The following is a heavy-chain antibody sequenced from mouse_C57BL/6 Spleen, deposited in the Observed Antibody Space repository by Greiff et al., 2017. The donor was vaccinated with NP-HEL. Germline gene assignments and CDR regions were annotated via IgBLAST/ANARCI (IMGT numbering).Heavy chain of an antibody. J-gene: IGHJ2*01. CDR3: AIYGYGLDY. Sequence: QVQLQQPGAELVKPGASVKVSCKASGYPFTSYWMPGVRQRPGQGLEWMGRIHPSDSDTNYNQKLKGKATFTVDKSSIIAYMQLSSLTSEDSAVYYCAIYGYGLDYWGQGTTLTVSS. D-gene: IGHD1-2*01. CDR1: GYPFTSYW. CDR2: IHPSDSDT. V-gene: IGHV1-74*01.